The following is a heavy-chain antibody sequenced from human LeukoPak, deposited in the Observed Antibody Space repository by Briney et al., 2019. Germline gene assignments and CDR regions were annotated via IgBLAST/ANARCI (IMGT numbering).Heavy chain of an antibody. CDR1: GFTFSSYA. CDR2: ISGSGGST. Sequence: GGSLRLSCAASGFTFSSYAMSWVRQAPGKGLEWVSAISGSGGSTYYADCVKGRFTISRDNSKNTLYLPMNSLRAEDTAVYYCAKDSTYYDILTGYSPFDYWGQGTLVTVSS. CDR3: AKDSTYYDILTGYSPFDY. J-gene: IGHJ4*02. V-gene: IGHV3-23*01. D-gene: IGHD3-9*01.